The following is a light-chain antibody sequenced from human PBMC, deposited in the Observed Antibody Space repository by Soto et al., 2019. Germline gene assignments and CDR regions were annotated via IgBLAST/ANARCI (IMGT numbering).Light chain of an antibody. J-gene: IGKJ2*01. CDR2: DAS. CDR3: QQRSNWPRT. Sequence: EIVLTQSPATLSLSPGERATLSCRASQSVSSYLAWYQQKPGQAPSLLIYDASNRATGIPARFSGSGSGTDFTLTNSSLEPEDFAVYYCQQRSNWPRTFGQGTKLEIK. CDR1: QSVSSY. V-gene: IGKV3-11*01.